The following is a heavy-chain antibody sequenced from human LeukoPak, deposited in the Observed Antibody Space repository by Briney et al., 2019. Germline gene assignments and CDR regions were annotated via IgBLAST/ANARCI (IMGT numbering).Heavy chain of an antibody. CDR2: IKLDGSEN. J-gene: IGHJ4*02. CDR1: GFTFSSYW. V-gene: IGHV3-7*01. CDR3: ARDAEGRRYSPQDY. D-gene: IGHD5-18*01. Sequence: PGGSLRLSCAASGFTFSSYWMSWVRQAPGKGLQWVANIKLDGSENYYVDSVRGRFTISRDNAKNTLFLQMSSLRVEDTAVYYCARDAEGRRYSPQDYWGQGTLVTVSS.